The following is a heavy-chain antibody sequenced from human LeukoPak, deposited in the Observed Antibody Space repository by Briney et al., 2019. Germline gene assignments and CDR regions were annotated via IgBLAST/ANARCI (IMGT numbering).Heavy chain of an antibody. V-gene: IGHV1-18*01. CDR2: IISYNGNT. J-gene: IGHJ4*02. CDR1: GYAFTSYG. Sequence: AWVQVSSEAPGYAFTSYGIRWGRPAPGQGGEWRGWIISYNGNTKYTQKLQGRVTMTTDTSTSTASMELMSLRSDDPAVYYCARGDCSSTSCYEVRYWGQGTLVTVSS. D-gene: IGHD2-2*01. CDR3: ARGDCSSTSCYEVRY.